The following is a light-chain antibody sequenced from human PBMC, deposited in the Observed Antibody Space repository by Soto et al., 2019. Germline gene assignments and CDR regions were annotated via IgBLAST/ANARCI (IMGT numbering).Light chain of an antibody. CDR1: QSVNY. V-gene: IGKV3-20*01. CDR2: GAS. J-gene: IGKJ4*01. CDR3: QQVSGLPALT. Sequence: EVVLTQSPGTLSLSPGERATLSGRASQSVNYLAWYQQKPGQAPRLLIYGASSRATGIPDKFSGSGSGTDFTLTLSRMEPEDFAVYYCQQVSGLPALTFDGGTKVEVK.